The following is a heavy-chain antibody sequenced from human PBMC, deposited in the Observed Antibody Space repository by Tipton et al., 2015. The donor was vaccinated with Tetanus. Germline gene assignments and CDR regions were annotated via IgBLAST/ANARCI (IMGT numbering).Heavy chain of an antibody. D-gene: IGHD3-3*01. Sequence: SLRLSCAASGFTVSSNYMTWVRQAPGKGLEWVPVIFSGGSTYYADSVKGRFTISRDNSKNTLYLQMNSLRAEDTAVYYCAKEQYYDFWSGYYVLDYWGQGTLVTVSS. J-gene: IGHJ4*02. CDR2: IFSGGST. V-gene: IGHV3-66*01. CDR1: GFTVSSNY. CDR3: AKEQYYDFWSGYYVLDY.